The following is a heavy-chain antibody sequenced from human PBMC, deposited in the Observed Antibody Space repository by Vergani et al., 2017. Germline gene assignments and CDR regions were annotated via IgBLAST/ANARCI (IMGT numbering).Heavy chain of an antibody. J-gene: IGHJ4*02. CDR3: ARAGDFDY. CDR2: ISWNSGSI. CDR1: GFTFDDYA. V-gene: IGHV3-9*01. Sequence: EVQLVESGGGLVQPGRSLRLSCAASGFTFDDYAMHWVRQAPGKGLEWVSGISWNSGSIGYADSVKGRFTISRDKAKNSLYLQMNSLRAEDTAVYYCARAGDFDYWGQGTLVTVSS.